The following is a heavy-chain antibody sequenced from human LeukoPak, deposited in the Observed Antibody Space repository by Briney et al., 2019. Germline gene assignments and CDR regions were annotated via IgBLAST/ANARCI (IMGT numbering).Heavy chain of an antibody. Sequence: GGSLRLSCAASGFTVSSTYMSWVRQPPGKGLEWVSLIQSGGNTYYADSVKGRFTISRESAMNSLYLQMNSLRGGDTAVYYCAREYVLAVAGTNYYYGMDVWGQGTAVTVSS. J-gene: IGHJ6*02. CDR3: AREYVLAVAGTNYYYGMDV. CDR2: IQSGGNT. CDR1: GFTVSSTY. D-gene: IGHD6-19*01. V-gene: IGHV3-66*01.